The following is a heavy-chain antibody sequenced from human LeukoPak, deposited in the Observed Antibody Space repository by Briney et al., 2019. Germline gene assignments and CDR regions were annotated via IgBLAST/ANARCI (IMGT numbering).Heavy chain of an antibody. CDR1: GGSISCSSYY. CDR2: IYYSGST. CDR3: ASGGYCSSTSCPPPAGWFDP. V-gene: IGHV4-39*01. J-gene: IGHJ5*02. D-gene: IGHD2-2*01. Sequence: SETLSLTCTVSGGSISCSSYYWGWIRQPPGKGLEWIGSIYYSGSTYYNPSLKSRVTISVDTSKNQFSLKLSSVTAADTAVYYCASGGYCSSTSCPPPAGWFDPWGQGTLVTVSS.